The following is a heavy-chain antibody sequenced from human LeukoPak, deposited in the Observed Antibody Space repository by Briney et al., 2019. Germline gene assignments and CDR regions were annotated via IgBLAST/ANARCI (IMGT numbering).Heavy chain of an antibody. CDR2: TYYSGST. Sequence: SETLSLTCTVSGGSISSYYWSWIRQPPGKGLEWIEYTYYSGSTNYNPSLKSRVTISVDTSKNQFSLKLSSATAADTAVYYCAGTTYYDFWSGYYTNSRFDYWGQGTLVTVSS. CDR3: AGTTYYDFWSGYYTNSRFDY. D-gene: IGHD3-3*01. J-gene: IGHJ4*02. CDR1: GGSISSYY. V-gene: IGHV4-59*08.